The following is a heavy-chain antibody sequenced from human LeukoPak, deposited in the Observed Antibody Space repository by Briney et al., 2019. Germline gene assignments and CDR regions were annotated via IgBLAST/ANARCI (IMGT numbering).Heavy chain of an antibody. D-gene: IGHD3-22*01. CDR2: ISGDGGST. V-gene: IGHV3-43*02. CDR1: GFTFDDYA. Sequence: GGSLRLSCAASGFTFDDYAMHWVRQAPGKSLEWVSLISGDGGSTYYADSVKGRFTISRDNSKNSLYLQMNSLRTEDTALYYCAKDSRYDSSGYYGPADAFDIWGQGTMVTVSS. J-gene: IGHJ3*02. CDR3: AKDSRYDSSGYYGPADAFDI.